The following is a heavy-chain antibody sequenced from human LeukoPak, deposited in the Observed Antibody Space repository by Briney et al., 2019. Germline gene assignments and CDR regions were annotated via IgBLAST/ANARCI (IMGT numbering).Heavy chain of an antibody. D-gene: IGHD4-17*01. J-gene: IGHJ4*02. CDR2: ISYDESIK. CDR3: AKTSLDGDYDTYYFDY. Sequence: PGGSLRLSCTASGFTFSSYGMHWVRQAPGKGLEWVAVISYDESIKHYGDSMKGRFTISRDNSKNTLYLQMNSLTAEDTAVYYCAKTSLDGDYDTYYFDYWGQGTLVTVSS. CDR1: GFTFSSYG. V-gene: IGHV3-30*18.